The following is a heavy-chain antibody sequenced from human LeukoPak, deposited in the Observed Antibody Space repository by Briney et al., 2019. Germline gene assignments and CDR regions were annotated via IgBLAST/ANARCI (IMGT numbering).Heavy chain of an antibody. CDR1: GGSISSYY. D-gene: IGHD3-22*01. V-gene: IGHV4-4*07. J-gene: IGHJ4*02. CDR3: ARHVGRGFDRGYYDTTDYHRPFDF. CDR2: IYTSGST. Sequence: SETLSLTCTVSGGSISSYYWSWIRQPAGKGLEWIGRIYTSGSTNYNPSLKSRVTMSVDTSKNQFSLKLSSVTAADTAVYYCARHVGRGFDRGYYDTTDYHRPFDFWGQGTLVTVSS.